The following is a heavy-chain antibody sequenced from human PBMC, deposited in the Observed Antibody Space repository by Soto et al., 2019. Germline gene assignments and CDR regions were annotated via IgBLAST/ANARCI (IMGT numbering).Heavy chain of an antibody. CDR2: IHYSGST. Sequence: QVQLQESGPGLVKPSETLSLTCTVSGGSISSYYWSWIRQPPGKGLAWIGYIHYSGSTNYNPSLKSRVTISVDTSKNQFSLKLSSVTAADTAVDYCARGGPYCGGDCYSDFDYWGQGTLVTVS. CDR1: GGSISSYY. V-gene: IGHV4-59*01. J-gene: IGHJ4*02. CDR3: ARGGPYCGGDCYSDFDY. D-gene: IGHD2-21*02.